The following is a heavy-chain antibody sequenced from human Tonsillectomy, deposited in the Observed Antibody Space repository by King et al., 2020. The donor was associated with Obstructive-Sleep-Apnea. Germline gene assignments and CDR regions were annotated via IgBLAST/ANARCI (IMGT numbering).Heavy chain of an antibody. D-gene: IGHD3-22*01. CDR3: ARERYYYDSSGYSYAFDI. CDR1: GFTFNNYW. CDR2: INSDGSSS. J-gene: IGHJ3*02. V-gene: IGHV3-74*01. Sequence: VQLVESGGGLVQPGGSLRLSCAASGFTFNNYWMHWVRQAPGKGLVWVSRINSDGSSSSYADSVQGRFTISRDNAKNTLYLQMNSLRAEDTAVYYCARERYYYDSSGYSYAFDIWGQGTMVTVSS.